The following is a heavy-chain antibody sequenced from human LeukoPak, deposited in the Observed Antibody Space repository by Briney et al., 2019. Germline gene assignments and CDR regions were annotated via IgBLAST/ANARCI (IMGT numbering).Heavy chain of an antibody. CDR3: ARVGGLYCGGDCYRFDY. CDR2: INPSGGST. J-gene: IGHJ4*02. CDR1: GYTFTSYY. V-gene: IGHV1-46*01. Sequence: ASVKVSCKASGYTFTSYYMHWVRQAPGQGLEWMGIINPSGGSTSYAQKFQGRVTMTRDTSTSTVYMGLSSLRSEDTAVYYCARVGGLYCGGDCYRFDYWGQGTLVTVSS. D-gene: IGHD2-21*02.